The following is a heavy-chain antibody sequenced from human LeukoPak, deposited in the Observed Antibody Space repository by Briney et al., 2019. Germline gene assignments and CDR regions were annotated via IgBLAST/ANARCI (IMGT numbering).Heavy chain of an antibody. CDR2: INHRGST. CDR1: GGSFSGYH. CDR3: ARDLRQQSAWFDP. V-gene: IGHV4-34*01. Sequence: SETLSLTCAVYGGSFSGYHWSWIRRPPGKGLEWIGEINHRGSTNYNPSLKSRVTISVDTSKNQFSLNLSSVTAADTAVYYCARDLRQQSAWFDPWGQGTLVIVSS. D-gene: IGHD6-13*01. J-gene: IGHJ5*02.